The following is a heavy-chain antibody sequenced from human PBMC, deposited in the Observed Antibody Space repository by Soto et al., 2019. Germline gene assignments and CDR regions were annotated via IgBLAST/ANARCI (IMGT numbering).Heavy chain of an antibody. CDR3: ARAEGIAARPGWFDP. CDR2: IYHSGST. Sequence: PSETLSLTCAVSGGSISSGGYSWSWIRQPPGKGLEWIGYIYHSGSTYYNPSLKSRVTISVDRSKNQFSLKLSSVTAADTAAYYCARAEGIAARPGWFDPWGQGTLVTVSS. D-gene: IGHD6-6*01. CDR1: GGSISSGGYS. J-gene: IGHJ5*02. V-gene: IGHV4-30-2*01.